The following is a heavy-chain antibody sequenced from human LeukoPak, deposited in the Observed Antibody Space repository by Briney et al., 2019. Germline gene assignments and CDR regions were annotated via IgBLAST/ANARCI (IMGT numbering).Heavy chain of an antibody. V-gene: IGHV1-69*06. CDR1: GGTFSSYA. J-gene: IGHJ4*02. CDR2: IIPIFGTA. CDR3: ARDVLYYDDSSGYFDY. Sequence: SVKVSCKASGGTFSSYAISWVRQAPGQGLEWMGGIIPIFGTANYAQKFQGRVTITADKSTSTAYMELSSLRSEDTAVYYCARDVLYYDDSSGYFDYWGQGTLVTVSS. D-gene: IGHD3-22*01.